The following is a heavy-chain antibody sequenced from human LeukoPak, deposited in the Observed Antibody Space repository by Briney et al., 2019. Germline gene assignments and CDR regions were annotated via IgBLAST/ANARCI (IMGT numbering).Heavy chain of an antibody. J-gene: IGHJ4*02. CDR3: ARGGGGEYSSGWYDY. D-gene: IGHD6-19*01. CDR2: IYYSGST. Sequence: PSETLSLTCTVSGGSISNYYWSWIRQPPGKGLEWIGYIYYSGSTNYNPSLKSRVTISVDTSKNQFSLNLSSVTAADTAVYYCARGGGGEYSSGWYDYWGQGTLVTVSS. CDR1: GGSISNYY. V-gene: IGHV4-59*01.